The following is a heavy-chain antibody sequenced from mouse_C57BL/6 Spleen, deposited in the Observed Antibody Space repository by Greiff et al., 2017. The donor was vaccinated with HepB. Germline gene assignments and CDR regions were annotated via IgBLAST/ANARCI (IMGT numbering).Heavy chain of an antibody. CDR2: IYPSDSET. D-gene: IGHD1-1*01. V-gene: IGHV1-61*01. CDR1: GYTFTSYW. Sequence: QVQLQQPGAELVRPGSSVKLSCKASGYTFTSYWMDWVKQRPGQGLEWIGNIYPSDSETHYNQKFKDKATLTVDKSASTAYMQLSSLTSEDSAVYYWARLPDYYGSSPYFDVWGTGTTVTVSS. J-gene: IGHJ1*03. CDR3: ARLPDYYGSSPYFDV.